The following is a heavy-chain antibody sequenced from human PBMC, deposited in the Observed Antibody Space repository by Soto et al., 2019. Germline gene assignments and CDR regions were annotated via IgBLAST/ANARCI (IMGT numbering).Heavy chain of an antibody. D-gene: IGHD2-2*01. CDR1: GFTFSSYS. Sequence: GGSLRLSCAASGFTFSSYSMNWVRQAPGKGLEWVSYISSSSSTIYYADPVKGRFTISRDNAKNSLYLQMNSLRAEDTAVYYCARDLGRCSSTSCYDPNYYFDYWGQGTLVTVSS. CDR3: ARDLGRCSSTSCYDPNYYFDY. CDR2: ISSSSSTI. J-gene: IGHJ4*02. V-gene: IGHV3-48*01.